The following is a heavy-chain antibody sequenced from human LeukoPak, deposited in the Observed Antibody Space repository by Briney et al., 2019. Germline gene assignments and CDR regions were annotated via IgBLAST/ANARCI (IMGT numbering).Heavy chain of an antibody. CDR2: INTITGNP. D-gene: IGHD6-13*01. Sequence: GASVKVSCKASGHTFTSYAMNWVRQAPGQGLEWMGWINTITGNPTYAQGFTGRFVFSLDTSVSTAYLQIGSLKAEDTAVYYCAREQQLVENPFDYWGQGTLVTVSS. CDR1: GHTFTSYA. CDR3: AREQQLVENPFDY. V-gene: IGHV7-4-1*01. J-gene: IGHJ4*02.